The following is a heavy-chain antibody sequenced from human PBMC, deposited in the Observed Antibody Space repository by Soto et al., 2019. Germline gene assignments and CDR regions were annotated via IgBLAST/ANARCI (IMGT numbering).Heavy chain of an antibody. J-gene: IGHJ5*02. CDR2: IYPGDSDT. V-gene: IGHV5-51*01. D-gene: IGHD5-18*01. CDR1: GYSFTSYW. CDR3: ALTTGYSYGSVPRNGWFDP. Sequence: EVQLVQSGAEVKKPGESLKISCKGSGYSFTSYWIGWVRQMPGKGLEWMGIIYPGDSDTRYSPSFQGQVTISADKSISTAYLQWSSLKASDTAMYYCALTTGYSYGSVPRNGWFDPWGQGTLVTVSS.